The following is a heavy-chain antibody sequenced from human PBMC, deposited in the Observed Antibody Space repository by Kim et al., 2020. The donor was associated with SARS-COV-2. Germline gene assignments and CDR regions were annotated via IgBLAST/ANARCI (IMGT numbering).Heavy chain of an antibody. Sequence: SVKVSCKASGGSFHTYAVSWVRQAPGHGLEFMGRIIPIFGITKYAQRFQDRLTISADQSTGAVFMEVSRLRSEDTAVYYCARGCNTASCLAESWGPGTLVSVSS. V-gene: IGHV1-69*04. CDR2: IIPIFGIT. J-gene: IGHJ1*01. CDR1: GGSFHTYA. CDR3: ARGCNTASCLAES. D-gene: IGHD2-21*02.